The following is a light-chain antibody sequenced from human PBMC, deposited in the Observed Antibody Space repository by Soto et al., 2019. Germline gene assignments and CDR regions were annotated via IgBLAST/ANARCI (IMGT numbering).Light chain of an antibody. Sequence: DIQMTQSPSSLSASVGDRVTITCRASQSISSYLNWYQQKPGKAPKLLIYAASSLQSGVPSRFSGSGSETEFTLTISSLQPEDFATYYCQQSYSTLPWTFGQGTKVEIK. CDR1: QSISSY. CDR2: AAS. J-gene: IGKJ1*01. CDR3: QQSYSTLPWT. V-gene: IGKV1-39*01.